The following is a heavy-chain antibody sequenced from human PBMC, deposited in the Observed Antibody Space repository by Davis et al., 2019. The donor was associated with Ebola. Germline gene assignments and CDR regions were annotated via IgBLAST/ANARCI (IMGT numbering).Heavy chain of an antibody. Sequence: GESLKLYCAASGLSSSRYGMLCVRQAPGKGLDWVASITHDGVKKDYEDSVKGRFTISRDNAKNSLYLQMNSLRAEDTAVYYCARASGSRVFTWFDPWGQGTLVTVSS. V-gene: IGHV3-7*01. J-gene: IGHJ5*02. D-gene: IGHD1-26*01. CDR1: GLSSSRYG. CDR2: ITHDGVKK. CDR3: ARASGSRVFTWFDP.